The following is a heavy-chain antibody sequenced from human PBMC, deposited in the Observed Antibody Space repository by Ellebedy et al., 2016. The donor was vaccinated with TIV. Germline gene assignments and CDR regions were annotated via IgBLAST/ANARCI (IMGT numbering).Heavy chain of an antibody. CDR2: IRQDGGDK. CDR1: GFTFSNYW. CDR3: ARELSWSGRDY. V-gene: IGHV3-7*01. J-gene: IGHJ4*02. D-gene: IGHD3-3*01. Sequence: GGSLRLSCVASGFTFSNYWMNWVRQAPGKGLEWVANIRQDGGDKNYADSVRGRFTISRDNAKNSLYLQMNSLRVEDTAVYYCARELSWSGRDYWGQGTLVTVSS.